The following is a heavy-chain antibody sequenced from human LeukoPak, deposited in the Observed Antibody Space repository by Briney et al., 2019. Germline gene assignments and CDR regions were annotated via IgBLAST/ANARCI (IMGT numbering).Heavy chain of an antibody. D-gene: IGHD3-16*01. V-gene: IGHV3-30-3*01. CDR3: AGGFGFDY. CDR2: ISYDGSNK. Sequence: GGSLRLSCAASGFTFSSYAMHWVRQAPGKGLEWVAVISYDGSNKYYADSVKGRFTISRDNAKNTLYLQMNSLRAEDTAVYYCAGGFGFDYWGQGTLVTVSS. CDR1: GFTFSSYA. J-gene: IGHJ4*02.